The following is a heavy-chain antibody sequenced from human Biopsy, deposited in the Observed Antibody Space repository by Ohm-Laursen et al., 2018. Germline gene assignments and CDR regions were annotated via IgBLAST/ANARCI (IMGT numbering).Heavy chain of an antibody. CDR1: AYTFTSYH. CDR3: TRGGYYYDSVAYYVWFDP. D-gene: IGHD3-22*01. Sequence: SVSASPTTSAYTFTSYHVHSVRQAPGHGLGWMGWINAKTGDTNYAQKFQGRVTMTRDTSISTAYVELSSLRSDDTAVYYCTRGGYYYDSVAYYVWFDPWGQGTLVTVSS. J-gene: IGHJ5*02. CDR2: INAKTGDT. V-gene: IGHV1-2*02.